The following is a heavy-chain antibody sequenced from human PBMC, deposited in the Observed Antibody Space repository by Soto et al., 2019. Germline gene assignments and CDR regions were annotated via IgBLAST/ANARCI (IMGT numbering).Heavy chain of an antibody. D-gene: IGHD3-3*01. CDR3: ARGGVSTRTFDY. CDR2: IYPSDSDT. V-gene: IGHV5-51*01. J-gene: IGHJ4*02. CDR1: GYNFAGYW. Sequence: PGESLKISCKGSGYNFAGYWIAWVRQMPGKGLGLMGIIYPSDSDTRYRPSFQGQVTSSADKSISSAYLQWSSLRASDTAMYYCARGGVSTRTFDYWGQGTPVTVSS.